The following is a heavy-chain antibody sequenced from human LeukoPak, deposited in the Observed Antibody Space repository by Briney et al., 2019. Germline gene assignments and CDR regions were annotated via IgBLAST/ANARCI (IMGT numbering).Heavy chain of an antibody. CDR3: ARVGNPLVTVFAWFDP. CDR2: IYYSGST. V-gene: IGHV4-39*07. J-gene: IGHJ5*02. CDR1: GGSIGSGTYY. D-gene: IGHD3-3*01. Sequence: SETLSLTCTVSGGSIGSGTYYWGWIRQSPGKGLEWIGSIYYSGSTNYNPSLKSRVTTSVDTSKNQFSLKLSSVTAADTAVYYCARVGNPLVTVFAWFDPWGQGTLVTVSS.